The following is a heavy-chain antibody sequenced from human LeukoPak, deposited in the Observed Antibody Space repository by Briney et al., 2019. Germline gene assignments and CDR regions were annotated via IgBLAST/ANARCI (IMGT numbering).Heavy chain of an antibody. CDR2: IKSKTDGSTT. CDR3: NTVRPVSRD. J-gene: IGHJ4*02. V-gene: IGHV3-15*01. Sequence: GGSLRLSCAAAGFTVSNAWMNWVRQAPGKGLEWVGRIKSKTDGSTTDYGAAAKGKFMIARGDSKKRMYLQMNSLKTEDTAVYYCNTVRPVSRDWGQGTLVTVSS. CDR1: GFTVSNAW. D-gene: IGHD2/OR15-2a*01.